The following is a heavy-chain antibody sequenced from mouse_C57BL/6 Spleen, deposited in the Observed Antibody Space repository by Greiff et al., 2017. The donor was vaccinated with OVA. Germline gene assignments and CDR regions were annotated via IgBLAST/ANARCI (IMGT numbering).Heavy chain of an antibody. CDR1: GYAFSSSW. D-gene: IGHD1-1*01. J-gene: IGHJ2*01. CDR3: ARKNYYGSSWAFDY. CDR2: IYPGDGDT. Sequence: QVQLKQSGPELVKPGASVKISCKASGYAFSSSWMNWVKQRPGKGLEWIGRIYPGDGDTNYNGKFKGKATLTADKSSSTAYMQLSSLTSEDSAVYFCARKNYYGSSWAFDYWGQGTTLTVSS. V-gene: IGHV1-82*01.